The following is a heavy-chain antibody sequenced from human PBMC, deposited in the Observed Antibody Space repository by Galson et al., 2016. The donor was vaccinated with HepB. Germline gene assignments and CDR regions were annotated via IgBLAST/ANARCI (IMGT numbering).Heavy chain of an antibody. Sequence: SVKVSCKASGFPLTSYGIIWVRQAPRQGLEWMGWTSPYNDDTNYPQKFQGRVTVTADTSTNTVYMELRSLGSDDTAVYYCARIRRDYYFGMDVWGLGTTVIVSS. J-gene: IGHJ6*02. CDR2: TSPYNDDT. CDR1: GFPLTSYG. CDR3: ARIRRDYYFGMDV. V-gene: IGHV1-18*01.